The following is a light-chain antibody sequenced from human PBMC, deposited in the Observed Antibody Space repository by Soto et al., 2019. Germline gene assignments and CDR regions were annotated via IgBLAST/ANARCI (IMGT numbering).Light chain of an antibody. CDR2: DVS. Sequence: QPVLTQFASVSGSPGQSITISCTGTSSDVGGYDYVSWYQQHPGKAPKLMIYDVSNRPSGVSNRFSGSKSGNTASLTISGLQAEDEADYYCSSYTSTYTLIFGGGTKLTVL. CDR1: SSDVGGYDY. V-gene: IGLV2-14*03. J-gene: IGLJ2*01. CDR3: SSYTSTYTLI.